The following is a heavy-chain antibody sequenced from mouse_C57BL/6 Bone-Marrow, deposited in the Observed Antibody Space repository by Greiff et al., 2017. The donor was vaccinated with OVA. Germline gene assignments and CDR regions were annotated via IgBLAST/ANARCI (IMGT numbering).Heavy chain of an antibody. V-gene: IGHV1-81*01. CDR2: IYPRSGNT. CDR1: GYTFTSYG. CDR3: ARSRTTVVATWDFDY. J-gene: IGHJ2*01. D-gene: IGHD1-1*01. Sequence: QVQLQQSGAELARPGASVKLSCKASGYTFTSYGISWVKQRTGQGLEWIGEIYPRSGNTYYNEKFKGKATLTADKSSSTAYMELRSLTSEDSAVYFCARSRTTVVATWDFDYWGQGTTLTVSS.